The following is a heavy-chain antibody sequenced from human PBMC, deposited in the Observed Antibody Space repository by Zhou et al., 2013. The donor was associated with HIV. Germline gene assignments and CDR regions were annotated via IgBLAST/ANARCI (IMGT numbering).Heavy chain of an antibody. V-gene: IGHV1-69*05. CDR3: ARTLESSGRYGDYFYYYMDV. Sequence: QVQLVQSGVEAKKPGASVRVSCRAYGYTFTDYFIHWFRQAPGQGLEWMGGIIPIFGTANFAQKFQGRVTLTTDEYMSTAYMELSSLRSEDTAVYYCARTLESSGRYGDYFYYYMDVWGKGTTVTVSS. CDR2: IIPIFGTA. CDR1: GYTFTDYF. D-gene: IGHD1-26*01. J-gene: IGHJ6*03.